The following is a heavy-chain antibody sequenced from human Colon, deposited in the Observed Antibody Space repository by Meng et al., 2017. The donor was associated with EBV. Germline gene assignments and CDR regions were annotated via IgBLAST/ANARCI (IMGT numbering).Heavy chain of an antibody. CDR1: GGPLSSRNW. CDR3: ARVGAYCGGDCYHPR. J-gene: IGHJ4*02. CDR2: INHSGRN. Sequence: HGPLSESGAGLVKPSGTLSLTCAVSGGPLSSRNWWSWVRHPPGKGREWIGEINHSGRNNYNPSLKSRVTISVDESKNQFSLRLSSVTAADTAVYYCARVGAYCGGDCYHPRWGQGTLVTVSS. V-gene: IGHV4-4*02. D-gene: IGHD2-21*02.